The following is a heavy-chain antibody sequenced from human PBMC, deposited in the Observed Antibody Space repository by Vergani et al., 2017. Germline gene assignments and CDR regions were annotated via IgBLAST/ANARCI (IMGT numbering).Heavy chain of an antibody. CDR3: AGVGAIAARVRLFY. CDR1: GYTFTSSD. Sequence: QVQLVQSGAEVKKPGASVKVSCKASGYTFTSSDLNWVRPATGQGPEWMGWMNPNSGNTGYAQKLQGRVTMTRNTPISTAYMELSSLRPEDTAGYYCAGVGAIAARVRLFYWGQGTLVTVSS. CDR2: MNPNSGNT. V-gene: IGHV1-8*01. D-gene: IGHD6-6*01. J-gene: IGHJ4*02.